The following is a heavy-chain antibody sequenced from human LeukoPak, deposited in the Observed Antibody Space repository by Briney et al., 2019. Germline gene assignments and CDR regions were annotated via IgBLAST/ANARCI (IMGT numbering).Heavy chain of an antibody. V-gene: IGHV4-39*07. CDR1: GGSISSNNYY. CDR2: ISYSGNT. D-gene: IGHD3-22*01. J-gene: IGHJ4*02. Sequence: SETLSLTCFVSGGSISSNNYYWDWIRQSPGKGLEWIGSISYSGNTYDNPSLKSRVTISVDTSKNQFSLKLSSVTAADTAVYYCAREREVYYDNYYFDYWGQGTLVTVSS. CDR3: AREREVYYDNYYFDY.